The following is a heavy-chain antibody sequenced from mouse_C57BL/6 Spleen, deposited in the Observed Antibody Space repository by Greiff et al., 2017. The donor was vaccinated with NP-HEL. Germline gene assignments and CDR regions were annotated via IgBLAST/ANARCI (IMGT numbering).Heavy chain of an antibody. CDR1: GFSLTSYG. D-gene: IGHD4-1*01. J-gene: IGHJ2*01. CDR3: ARNGAGTRNYFDY. CDR2: IWSGGST. Sequence: VMLVESGPGLVQPSQSLSITCTVSGFSLTSYGVHWVRQSPGKGLEWLGVIWSGGSTDYNAAFISRLSISKDNSKSQVFFKMNSLQADDTAIYYCARNGAGTRNYFDYWGQGTTLTVSS. V-gene: IGHV2-2*01.